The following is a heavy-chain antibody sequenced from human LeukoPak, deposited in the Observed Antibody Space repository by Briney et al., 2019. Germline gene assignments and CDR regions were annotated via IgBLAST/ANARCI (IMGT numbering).Heavy chain of an antibody. Sequence: GGSLRLSCEASGLTFSNYAMTWVRQAPGKGLEWVAFVTYDGANKNYAESVKGRFSISRDNSKNTMFLQMNSLRTEDTALYYCAKSSSSGWYFDYRGQGTLVTVSS. CDR1: GLTFSNYA. V-gene: IGHV3-30*18. D-gene: IGHD6-19*01. CDR2: VTYDGANK. CDR3: AKSSSSGWYFDY. J-gene: IGHJ4*02.